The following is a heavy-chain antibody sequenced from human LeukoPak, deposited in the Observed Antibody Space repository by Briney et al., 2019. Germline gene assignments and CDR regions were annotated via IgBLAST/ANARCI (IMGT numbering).Heavy chain of an antibody. CDR1: GYSFTSYW. V-gene: IGHV5-51*01. CDR3: ARLTDMDYGDWGIDY. CDR2: IYPGDSDT. J-gene: IGHJ4*02. D-gene: IGHD4-17*01. Sequence: GESLKISCKGSGYSFTSYWIGWVRQMPGKGLEWMGIIYPGDSDTRYSPSFQGQVTISADKSISTAYLQWSGLKASDTAMYYCARLTDMDYGDWGIDYWGQGTLVTVSS.